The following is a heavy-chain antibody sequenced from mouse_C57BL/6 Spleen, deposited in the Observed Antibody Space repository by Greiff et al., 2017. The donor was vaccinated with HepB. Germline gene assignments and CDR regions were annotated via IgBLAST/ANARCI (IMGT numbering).Heavy chain of an antibody. CDR1: GYTFTDYY. J-gene: IGHJ3*01. D-gene: IGHD2-4*01. Sequence: VHVKQSGPVLVKPGASVKMSCKASGYTFTDYYMNWVKQSHEKSLEWIGVINPYNGGTSYNQKFKGKATLTVDKSSSTAYMELNSLTSEDSAVYYCARGYDYDWFAYWGQGTLVTVSA. CDR3: ARGYDYDWFAY. V-gene: IGHV1-19*01. CDR2: INPYNGGT.